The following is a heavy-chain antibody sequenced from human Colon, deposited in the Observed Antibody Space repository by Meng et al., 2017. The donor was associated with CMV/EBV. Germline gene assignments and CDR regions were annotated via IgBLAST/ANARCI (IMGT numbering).Heavy chain of an antibody. V-gene: IGHV3-20*04. D-gene: IGHD3-22*01. CDR3: ARSNSGGFYYADY. Sequence: GESLKISCAASGFNFEEFGMNWVRQVPGKGLEWVSGINYLGTSRAYGMSVKGRFTVSRDNTKNSLCLQMSSLRVEDTAIYFCARSNSGGFYYADYWGQGILVTVSS. CDR1: GFNFEEFG. CDR2: INYLGTSR. J-gene: IGHJ4*02.